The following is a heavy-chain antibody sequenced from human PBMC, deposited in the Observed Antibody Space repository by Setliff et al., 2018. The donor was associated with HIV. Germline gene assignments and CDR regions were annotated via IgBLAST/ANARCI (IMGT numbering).Heavy chain of an antibody. CDR3: ARRIDDSGSFPDKNWFDT. Sequence: LSLTCTVSGGSINNYCWNWIRQPPGRGLEWIGFIFASGTTEYNPSLQSRVTMSIDTSKNQFSLKLTSVTAADTAVYYCARRIDDSGSFPDKNWFDTWGQGSLVTVSS. D-gene: IGHD3-10*01. CDR1: GGSINNYC. J-gene: IGHJ5*02. V-gene: IGHV4-4*09. CDR2: IFASGTT.